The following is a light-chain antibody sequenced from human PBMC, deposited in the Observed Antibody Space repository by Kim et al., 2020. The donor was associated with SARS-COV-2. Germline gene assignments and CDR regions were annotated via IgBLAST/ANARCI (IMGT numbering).Light chain of an antibody. CDR3: QVFDSSSDHQV. J-gene: IGLJ2*01. CDR1: NIGSRS. CDR2: YDS. Sequence: APGKTARITCGGNNIGSRSVHWCQQKPGQAPVLVIYYDSDRPSGIPERFSGSNSGNTATLTISRVEAGDEADYYCQVFDSSSDHQVFGGGTQLTVL. V-gene: IGLV3-21*04.